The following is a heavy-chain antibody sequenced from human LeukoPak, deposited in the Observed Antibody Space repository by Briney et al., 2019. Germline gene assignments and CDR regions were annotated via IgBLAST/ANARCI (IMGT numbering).Heavy chain of an antibody. J-gene: IGHJ4*02. V-gene: IGHV3-53*01. CDR2: IYSGGTT. D-gene: IGHD2/OR15-2a*01. Sequence: GGSLRLSCADSGFTATSNYMSWVRQAPGEGLEWVSVIYSGGTTYYADSGKGRFTISSDNSKNTLYLQMNSLRGEDTAVYYCARVLSVSYCDSGGQGTLVTV. CDR1: GFTATSNY. CDR3: ARVLSVSYCDS.